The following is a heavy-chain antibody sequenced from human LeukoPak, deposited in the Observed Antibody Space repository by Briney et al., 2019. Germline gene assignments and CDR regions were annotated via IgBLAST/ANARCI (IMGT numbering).Heavy chain of an antibody. D-gene: IGHD3-10*01. CDR3: ARHSGSGSLSRPFDP. V-gene: IGHV4-39*01. CDR1: GPSVTSGGFY. Sequence: SETLSLTCSVSGPSVTSGGFYSGWLRQPPGKGLQWLATVYYTGSTYYNPSLRSRVTISIDTSKNQFSLSLRSLIVADTAVYYCARHSGSGSLSRPFDPWGQGTLVTASS. CDR2: VYYTGST. J-gene: IGHJ5*02.